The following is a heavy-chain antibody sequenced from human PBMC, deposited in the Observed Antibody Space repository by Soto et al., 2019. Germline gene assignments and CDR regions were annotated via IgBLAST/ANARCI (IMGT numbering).Heavy chain of an antibody. D-gene: IGHD4-17*01. CDR2: INPSGGST. CDR3: ARDFETLGDYLPGYYYYGMDV. V-gene: IGHV1-46*01. CDR1: GYTFTSYY. J-gene: IGHJ6*02. Sequence: QVPLVQSGAEVKKPGASVQVSCKASGYTFTSYYMHWVRQAPGQGLEWMGIINPSGGSTSYAQKFQGRVTMTRDTSTSTVYMELSSLRSEDTAVYYCARDFETLGDYLPGYYYYGMDVWGQGTTVTVSS.